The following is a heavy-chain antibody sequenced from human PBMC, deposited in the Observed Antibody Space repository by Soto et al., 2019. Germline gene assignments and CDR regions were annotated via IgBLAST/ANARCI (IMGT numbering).Heavy chain of an antibody. D-gene: IGHD4-17*01. V-gene: IGHV4-30-4*01. CDR2: IYNSGGS. CDR1: GASVRSGDYY. J-gene: IGHJ4*02. CDR3: VGTGTTDDY. Sequence: SETLSLTCSVSGASVRSGDYYWSCIRQAPGKGLEWIGYIYNSGGSYYNPSLKGRLTISIDTSKNQFSLKLDSVTAADTAIYYCVGTGTTDDYWGRGTLVTVSS.